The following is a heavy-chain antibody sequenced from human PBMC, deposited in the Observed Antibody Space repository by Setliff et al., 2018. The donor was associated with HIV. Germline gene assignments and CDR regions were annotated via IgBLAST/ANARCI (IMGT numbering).Heavy chain of an antibody. Sequence: KTSETLSLTCTVSSGSITSGDYYWSWIRQPVGKALEWIGHVYISGPTNYNPSLKSRLTISVDRSKNQFSLKLTSVTAADTAVYYCARADASTFNFDYYYMDVWGKGTTVTSP. CDR2: VYISGPT. CDR1: SGSITSGDYY. D-gene: IGHD1-20*01. CDR3: ARADASTFNFDYYYMDV. J-gene: IGHJ6*03. V-gene: IGHV4-61*09.